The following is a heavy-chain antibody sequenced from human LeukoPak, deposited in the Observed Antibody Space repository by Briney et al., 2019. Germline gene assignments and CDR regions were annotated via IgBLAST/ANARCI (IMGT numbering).Heavy chain of an antibody. J-gene: IGHJ4*02. CDR3: ARDPLIAVAGPEGY. CDR1: GGTFSSYA. V-gene: IGHV1-69*04. D-gene: IGHD6-19*01. Sequence: SVKVSCKASGGTFSSYAISWVRQAPGQGLEWMGRIIPILGIANYAQKFQGRVTITADKSTSTAYMELSSLRSEDTAVYYCARDPLIAVAGPEGYWGQGTLVTVSS. CDR2: IIPILGIA.